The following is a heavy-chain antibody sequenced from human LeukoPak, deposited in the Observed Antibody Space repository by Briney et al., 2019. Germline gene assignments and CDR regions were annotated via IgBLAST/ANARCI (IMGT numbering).Heavy chain of an antibody. J-gene: IGHJ4*02. CDR2: IWYDGTNK. CDR1: GFTFNHYG. Sequence: GRSLRLTCTASGFTFNHYGMHWVRQAPGRRLEWVAGIWYDGTNKYYADSVKGRLTISGDNSRNTVYLQMNSLRVEDTAMYSCARDPAGNRGNFDYWGQGTLVTVSS. V-gene: IGHV3-33*01. CDR3: ARDPAGNRGNFDY. D-gene: IGHD6-13*01.